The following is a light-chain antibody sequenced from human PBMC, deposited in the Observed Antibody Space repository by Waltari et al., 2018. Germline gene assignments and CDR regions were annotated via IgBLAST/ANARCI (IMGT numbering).Light chain of an antibody. CDR3: AAWDDSLNGVV. CDR2: TND. V-gene: IGLV1-44*01. J-gene: IGLJ2*01. CDR1: RPHLRPIT. Sequence: QSVLTQPPSASAAPGQPVPLPCYRRRPHLRPITAHWYQQFPRAAPKLLTHTNDQRPSGISDRFSGSKSGTSASLSITGLQSGDEAHYFCAAWDDSLNGVVFGGGTSLTVL.